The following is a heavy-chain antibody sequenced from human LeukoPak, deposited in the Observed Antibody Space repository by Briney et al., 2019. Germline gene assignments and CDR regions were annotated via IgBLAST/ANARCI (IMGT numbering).Heavy chain of an antibody. J-gene: IGHJ4*02. CDR2: ISYDGSNK. V-gene: IGHV3-30*04. D-gene: IGHD3-10*01. CDR1: GFTFSSYA. CDR3: AKDFRWFGELLPQALHY. Sequence: GGSLRLSCAASGFTFSSYAMHWVRQAPGKGLEWVAVISYDGSNKYYADSVKGRFTISRDNSKNTLYLQMNSLRGEDTAVYYCAKDFRWFGELLPQALHYWGQGTLVTASS.